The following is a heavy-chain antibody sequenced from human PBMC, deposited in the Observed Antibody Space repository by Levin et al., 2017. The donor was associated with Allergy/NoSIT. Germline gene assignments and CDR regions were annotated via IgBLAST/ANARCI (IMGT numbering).Heavy chain of an antibody. Sequence: GGSLRLSCAASGFTFNTYAMTWIRQAPGKGLEGVAGVSDSGYDTYYADSVKGRFTVSRDNSRNTLYLQMNSLRVDDTAIYYCAKQFCGTVSCYPADYWGQGTLVTVSS. CDR2: VSDSGYDT. CDR3: AKQFCGTVSCYPADY. J-gene: IGHJ4*02. D-gene: IGHD2-15*01. V-gene: IGHV3-23*01. CDR1: GFTFNTYA.